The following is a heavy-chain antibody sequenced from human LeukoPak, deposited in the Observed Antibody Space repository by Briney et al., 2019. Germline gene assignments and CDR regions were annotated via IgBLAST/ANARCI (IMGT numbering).Heavy chain of an antibody. J-gene: IGHJ3*02. V-gene: IGHV1-18*01. Sequence: GASVKVSCKASGYTFTSYGISWVRQAPGQGREWMGWISAYNGNTNHAQKLQGRVTMTTDTSTSTAYMELRSLRSDDTAVYYCARDVHAIVVVPGDAFDIWGQGTMVTVSS. CDR3: ARDVHAIVVVPGDAFDI. D-gene: IGHD2-2*01. CDR2: ISAYNGNT. CDR1: GYTFTSYG.